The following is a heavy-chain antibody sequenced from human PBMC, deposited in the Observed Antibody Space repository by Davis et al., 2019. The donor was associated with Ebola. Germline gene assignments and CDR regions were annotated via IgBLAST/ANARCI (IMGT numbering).Heavy chain of an antibody. CDR3: ARGKWFDP. Sequence: SVKVSCKISGYTLSDVSMHWVRQAPGQGLEWMGRIIPVVDTKDYAQKFQGRVTLTADKATNPAYMELSGLRFDDTAVYYCARGKWFDPWGQGTLVSVTS. CDR2: IIPVVDTK. J-gene: IGHJ5*02. V-gene: IGHV1-69*08. CDR1: GYTLSDVS.